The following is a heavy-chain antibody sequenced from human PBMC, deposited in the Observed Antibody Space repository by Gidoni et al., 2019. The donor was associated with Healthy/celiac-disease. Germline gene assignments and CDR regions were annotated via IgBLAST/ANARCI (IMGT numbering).Heavy chain of an antibody. CDR1: GFTFSSYG. CDR2: ISYDGSNK. CDR3: AKDLLANWGSISTIMGFDY. D-gene: IGHD7-27*01. Sequence: QVQLVESGGGVVQPGRSLRLSCAASGFTFSSYGMHWVGQSPGKGLEWVAVISYDGSNKYYADSVKGRFTIARDNSKNTLYLQMNSLRAEDTAVYYCAKDLLANWGSISTIMGFDYWGQGTLVTVSS. J-gene: IGHJ4*02. V-gene: IGHV3-30*18.